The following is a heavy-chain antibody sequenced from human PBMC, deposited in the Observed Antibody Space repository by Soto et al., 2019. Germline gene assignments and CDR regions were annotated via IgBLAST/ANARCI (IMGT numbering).Heavy chain of an antibody. J-gene: IGHJ4*02. CDR3: AKGRYAARNGNDY. Sequence: EVQLLESEGGLVQPGGSLRLSCAASGFTFSSYAMSWVRQAPGKGLEWVSAISGSGGSTYYADSVKGRFTISRDNSKNTLYLQMNSLRAEDTAVYYCAKGRYAARNGNDYWGQGTLVTVSS. CDR1: GFTFSSYA. D-gene: IGHD6-6*01. V-gene: IGHV3-23*01. CDR2: ISGSGGST.